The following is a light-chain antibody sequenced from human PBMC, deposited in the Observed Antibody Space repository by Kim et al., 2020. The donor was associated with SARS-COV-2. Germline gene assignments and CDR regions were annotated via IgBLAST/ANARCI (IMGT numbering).Light chain of an antibody. CDR1: SRDVGSYNL. V-gene: IGLV2-23*02. CDR3: CSYAGSSGWV. CDR2: EVS. J-gene: IGLJ3*02. Sequence: GQSITISCTGTSRDVGSYNLVSWYQQHPGKAPKLMIYEVSKRPSGVSNRFSGSKSGNTASLTISGLQAEDEADYYCCSYAGSSGWVFGGGTKLTVL.